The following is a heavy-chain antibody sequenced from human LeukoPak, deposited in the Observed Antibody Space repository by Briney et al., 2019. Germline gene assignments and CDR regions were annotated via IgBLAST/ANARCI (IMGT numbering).Heavy chain of an antibody. CDR3: ATFTVTTTSYYYYMDV. CDR1: GYTLTELS. Sequence: ASVKVSCKVSGYTLTELSMHWVRQAPGQGLEWMGWISAYNGNTNYAQKLQGRVTMTTDTSTSTAYMELRSLRSDDTAVYYCATFTVTTTSYYYYMDVWGKGTTVTVSS. V-gene: IGHV1-18*01. J-gene: IGHJ6*03. D-gene: IGHD4-17*01. CDR2: ISAYNGNT.